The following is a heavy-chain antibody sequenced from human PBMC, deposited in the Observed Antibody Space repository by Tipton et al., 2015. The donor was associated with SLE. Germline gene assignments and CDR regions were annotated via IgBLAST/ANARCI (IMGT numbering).Heavy chain of an antibody. Sequence: GLVKPSETLSLTCSVSGGSIRGYYWNWIRQPAGKGLEWLGRISVSTGRTNYNPSLKSRVTMTVDTSKNQFSLRLSSVTAEDTAVYYCARERIKKIMGTGGVSLDAWGQGTTVIVSS. CDR1: GGSIRGYY. V-gene: IGHV4-4*07. D-gene: IGHD2-8*02. J-gene: IGHJ6*02. CDR2: ISVSTGRT. CDR3: ARERIKKIMGTGGVSLDA.